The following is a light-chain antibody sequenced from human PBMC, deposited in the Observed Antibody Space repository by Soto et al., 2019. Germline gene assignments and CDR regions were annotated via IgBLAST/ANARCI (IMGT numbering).Light chain of an antibody. V-gene: IGKV3-20*01. CDR2: GAS. CDR1: QSVTNDY. J-gene: IGKJ5*01. Sequence: EIVLTQSPGTLSLSPGERATLSCRASQSVTNDYLAWYQHKPGQAPRLLIYGASSGATDIPDRFSGSGSGTDFTLTISRLEPEDFAVYYCQQYGSSPITFGPETRLEIK. CDR3: QQYGSSPIT.